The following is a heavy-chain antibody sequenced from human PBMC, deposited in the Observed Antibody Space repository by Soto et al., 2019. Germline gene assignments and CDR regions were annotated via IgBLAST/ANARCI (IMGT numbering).Heavy chain of an antibody. V-gene: IGHV4-59*01. Sequence: TLSLTCTVSGGSISSYYWSWIRQPPGKGLEWIGYIYYSGSTNYNPSLKSRVTISVDTSKNQFSLKLSSVTAADTAVYYCASEYCSSTSCRGPLSQFDYWGQGTLVTAPQ. D-gene: IGHD2-2*01. J-gene: IGHJ4*02. CDR3: ASEYCSSTSCRGPLSQFDY. CDR2: IYYSGST. CDR1: GGSISSYY.